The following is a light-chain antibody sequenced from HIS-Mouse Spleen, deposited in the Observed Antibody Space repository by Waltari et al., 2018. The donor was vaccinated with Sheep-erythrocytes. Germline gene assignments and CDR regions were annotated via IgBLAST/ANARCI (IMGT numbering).Light chain of an antibody. Sequence: SYELTQPPSVSVSPGQTARITCSGDALPKNYAYWYQQKSGQDPVLVIYEDSKRPSGIPERVSGSSSGTMATWTISGAQVEDEADYYCYSTDSSGNHRVFGTGTKVTVL. CDR3: YSTDSSGNHRV. J-gene: IGLJ1*01. CDR1: ALPKNY. CDR2: EDS. V-gene: IGLV3-10*01.